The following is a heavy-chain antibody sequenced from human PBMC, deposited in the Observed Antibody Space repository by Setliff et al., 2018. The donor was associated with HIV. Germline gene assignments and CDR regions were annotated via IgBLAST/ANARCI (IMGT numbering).Heavy chain of an antibody. Sequence: PSETLSLTCTVSGASVSSDSYSWTWIRQPAGEKLGWIGRIYSGVTTEYSPPLQSRVTISLDTSKNQFSLRLTAVTAADTAVYYCARDPRDALAAIDCWGQGTLVTAPQ. CDR3: ARDPRDALAAIDC. J-gene: IGHJ4*02. V-gene: IGHV4-61*02. D-gene: IGHD6-13*01. CDR1: GASVSSDSYS. CDR2: IYSGVTT.